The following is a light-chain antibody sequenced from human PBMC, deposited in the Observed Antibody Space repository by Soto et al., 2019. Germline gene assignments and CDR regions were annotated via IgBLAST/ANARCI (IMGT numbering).Light chain of an antibody. CDR2: GAS. J-gene: IGKJ3*01. CDR3: QHRAT. CDR1: QSVSSSY. V-gene: IGKV3-20*01. Sequence: EIVLTQSPGTLSLSPGERATLSCRASQSVSSSYLAWYQQKPGQAPRLLIYGASSRATGIPDRFSGSGSGTDFTLTISRLEPEDFAVYYCQHRATFGPGTKV.